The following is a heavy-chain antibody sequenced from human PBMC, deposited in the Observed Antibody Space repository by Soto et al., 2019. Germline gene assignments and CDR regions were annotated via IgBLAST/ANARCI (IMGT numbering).Heavy chain of an antibody. J-gene: IGHJ6*02. D-gene: IGHD2-2*01. Sequence: QAQLVESGGGVVKPGRSLRLSCAASGFTFSSYGMHWVRQAPGKGLEWVAVISYDGSNKYYADSVKGRFTISRDNSKKTLNLKTNSLGAGDTAVYYCANGPAIVLVPAAMNYYYGMDVWGQGTTVTVSS. CDR1: GFTFSSYG. CDR2: ISYDGSNK. V-gene: IGHV3-30*18. CDR3: ANGPAIVLVPAAMNYYYGMDV.